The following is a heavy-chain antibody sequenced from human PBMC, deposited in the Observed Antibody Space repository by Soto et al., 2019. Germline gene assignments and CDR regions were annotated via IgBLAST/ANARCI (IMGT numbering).Heavy chain of an antibody. V-gene: IGHV4-4*02. J-gene: IGHJ4*02. CDR3: ARINLDYGDSFDY. D-gene: IGHD4-17*01. CDR1: GGSISSSNW. Sequence: QVQLQESGPGLVKPSGTLSLTCAVSGGSISSSNWWSWVRQPPGKGLEWIGEIYHSGSTNYNPSHKRRVTISVDKSKNQFSRKLSSGTAADTAVYYCARINLDYGDSFDYWGQGTLVTVSS. CDR2: IYHSGST.